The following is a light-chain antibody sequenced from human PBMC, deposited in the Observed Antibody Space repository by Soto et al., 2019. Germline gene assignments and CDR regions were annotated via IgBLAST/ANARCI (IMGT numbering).Light chain of an antibody. J-gene: IGLJ7*01. V-gene: IGLV2-14*03. CDR3: SSYTSSSAPSAV. CDR2: DVS. Sequence: QSVLTQPASVSGSPGQSITISCTGTSSDVGGYNYVSWYQHHPGKAPKLMIYDVSNRPSGVSNRFSVSKSGNTASLTISGLQAEDEADYFCSSYTSSSAPSAVFGGGTQLTVL. CDR1: SSDVGGYNY.